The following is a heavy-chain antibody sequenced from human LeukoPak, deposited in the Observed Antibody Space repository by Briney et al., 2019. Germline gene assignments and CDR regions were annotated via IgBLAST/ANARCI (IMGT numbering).Heavy chain of an antibody. CDR1: GYTFTGYY. CDR2: INPNSGGT. Sequence: GASVKVSCKASGYTFTGYYMHWVRQAPGQGLEWMGWINPNSGGTNYAQKFQGRVTMTRDTSISTAYMELSRLRSDDTAVYYCARDIVATIPYFDYWGQGTLVTVSS. J-gene: IGHJ4*02. CDR3: ARDIVATIPYFDY. V-gene: IGHV1-2*02. D-gene: IGHD5-12*01.